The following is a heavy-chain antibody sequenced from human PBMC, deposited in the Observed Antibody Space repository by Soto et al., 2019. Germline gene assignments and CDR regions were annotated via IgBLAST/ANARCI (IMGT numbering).Heavy chain of an antibody. CDR2: INHAGTT. Sequence: QVQLQHWGAGLLKSSETLSLTCDIYGGYFSASYWSWIRQTPGKGLEWLGEINHAGTTDYNPSVEGRIVISADASKNQFSLKVTSVTAADTAVYYCATGGLFSSWGQGTLVTVSS. J-gene: IGHJ5*02. CDR3: ATGGLFSS. CDR1: GGYFSASY. V-gene: IGHV4-34*01.